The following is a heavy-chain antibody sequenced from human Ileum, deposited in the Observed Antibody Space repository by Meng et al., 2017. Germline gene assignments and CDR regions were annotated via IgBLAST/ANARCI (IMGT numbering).Heavy chain of an antibody. V-gene: IGHV3-7*01. CDR1: GFTFTDSY. J-gene: IGHJ4*02. CDR3: ARDLDY. CDR2: INQEGSEK. Sequence: VQLVQSGEGLVQPGGSLRLSCAVSGFTFTDSYMTWVRQAPGKGLEWVASINQEGSEKFYVDSVKGRFTISRDNAKNSLYLQMSSLRDEDTAVYYCARDLDYWGPGTLVTVSS.